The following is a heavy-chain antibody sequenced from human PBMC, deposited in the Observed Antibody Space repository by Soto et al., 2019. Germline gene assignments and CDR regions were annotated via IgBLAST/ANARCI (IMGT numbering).Heavy chain of an antibody. CDR2: IKQDASEI. J-gene: IGHJ4*02. CDR1: GFTFHNYW. V-gene: IGHV3-7*01. D-gene: IGHD3-9*01. CDR3: VRGPPGVWFVPFDY. Sequence: EVQLVESGGGLVQPGWSLRLSCEASGFTFHNYWMSWVRQAPGKGLEWVANIKQDASEIYYADSVKGRFTISRDNAKNSLYLQMNSLRAEDTAIYYCVRGPPGVWFVPFDYWGQGTLVTVAS.